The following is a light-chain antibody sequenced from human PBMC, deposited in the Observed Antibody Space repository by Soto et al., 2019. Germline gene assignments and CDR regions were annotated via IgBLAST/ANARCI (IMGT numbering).Light chain of an antibody. V-gene: IGLV2-14*01. CDR2: EVS. CDR1: SSDVGGYNY. J-gene: IGLJ3*02. CDR3: ISYTSSSTRV. Sequence: QSAMTQPASVSGSPGQSITISCTGTSSDVGGYNYVSWYQQHPGKAPKLMIYEVSNRPSGVSNRFSGSKSGNTASLTISGLHAEVESDYYCISYTSSSTRVFGGGTKLTVL.